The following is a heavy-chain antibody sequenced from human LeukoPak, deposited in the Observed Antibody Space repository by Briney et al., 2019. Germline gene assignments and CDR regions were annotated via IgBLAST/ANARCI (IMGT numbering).Heavy chain of an antibody. CDR2: IYYSGST. Sequence: PSETLSLTCTVSGGSISSYYWSWIRQPPGKGLEWIGYIYYSGSTNYNPSLKSRVTISVDTSKNQFSLNLSSVTAADTAVYYCAGVTFGVDPDYWGQGTLVTVSS. CDR1: GGSISSYY. J-gene: IGHJ4*02. CDR3: AGVTFGVDPDY. D-gene: IGHD3-3*01. V-gene: IGHV4-59*01.